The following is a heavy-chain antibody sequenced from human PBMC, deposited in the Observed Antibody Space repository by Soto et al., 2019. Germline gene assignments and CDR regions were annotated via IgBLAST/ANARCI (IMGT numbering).Heavy chain of an antibody. Sequence: EVQLLESGGGLVQPGGSLRLSCAASGFTCSSYAMSWVRQAPGKGLEWVSAISGSGGSTYYADSVKGRFTISRDNSKNTLYLQMNSLRAEDTAVYYCATTYYFWSGYPYYFDYWGQGTLVTVSS. D-gene: IGHD3-3*01. V-gene: IGHV3-23*01. J-gene: IGHJ4*02. CDR1: GFTCSSYA. CDR3: ATTYYFWSGYPYYFDY. CDR2: ISGSGGST.